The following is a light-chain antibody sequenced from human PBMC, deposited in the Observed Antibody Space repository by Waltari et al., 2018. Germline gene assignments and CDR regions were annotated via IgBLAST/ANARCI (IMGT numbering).Light chain of an antibody. CDR3: AAWDDSLNAVV. CDR2: SDN. J-gene: IGLJ3*02. V-gene: IGLV1-44*01. CDR1: SSNIGSNT. Sequence: QSVVTQPPSASGTPGQWVTISCSGSSSNIGSNTVNWYQQLPGTAPKLLVYSDNRRPSGVPDRFSGSKSGTSASLAISGLQSEDEAGYYCAAWDDSLNAVVFGGGTKLTVL.